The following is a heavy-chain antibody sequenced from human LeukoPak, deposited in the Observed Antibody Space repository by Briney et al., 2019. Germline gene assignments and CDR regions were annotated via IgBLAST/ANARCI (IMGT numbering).Heavy chain of an antibody. J-gene: IGHJ4*02. D-gene: IGHD6-13*01. V-gene: IGHV1-46*01. CDR2: INLTGGGT. Sequence: ASVKVSCKASGYTFISYYMHWVRQAPGQGLEWMGIINLTGGGTSHAQKFQDRVTTSRDTSTSTVYMELSSLRSEDTAVYYCAGSSVERQQLARFDYWGQGTLVTVSS. CDR1: GYTFISYY. CDR3: AGSSVERQQLARFDY.